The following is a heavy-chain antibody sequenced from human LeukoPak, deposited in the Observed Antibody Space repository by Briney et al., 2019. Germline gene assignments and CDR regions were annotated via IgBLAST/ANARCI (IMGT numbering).Heavy chain of an antibody. D-gene: IGHD1-26*01. Sequence: GGSLRLSCAASGFTFSSDAMSWVRQAPGKGLEWVSAISGSGGSTYYADSVKGRFTISRDNSKNTLYPQMNSLRAEDTAVYYCAKWVGAAYFDYWGQGTLVTVSS. J-gene: IGHJ4*02. CDR1: GFTFSSDA. CDR2: ISGSGGST. V-gene: IGHV3-23*01. CDR3: AKWVGAAYFDY.